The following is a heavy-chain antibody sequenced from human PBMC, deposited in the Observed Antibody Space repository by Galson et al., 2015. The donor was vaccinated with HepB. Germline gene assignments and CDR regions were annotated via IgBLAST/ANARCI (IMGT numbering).Heavy chain of an antibody. CDR3: AKEHYDSSGYYRHVVDAFDI. J-gene: IGHJ3*02. Sequence: SLRLSCAASGFTFSSYAMSWVRQAPGKGLEWVSAISGSGGSTYYADSVKGRFTISRDNSKNTLYLQMNSLRAEDTAVYYCAKEHYDSSGYYRHVVDAFDIWGQGTMVTVSS. CDR2: ISGSGGST. D-gene: IGHD3-22*01. V-gene: IGHV3-23*01. CDR1: GFTFSSYA.